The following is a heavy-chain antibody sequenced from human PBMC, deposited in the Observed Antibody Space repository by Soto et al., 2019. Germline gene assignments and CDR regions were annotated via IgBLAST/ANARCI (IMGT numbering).Heavy chain of an antibody. V-gene: IGHV4-59*13. CDR2: ISSTGST. J-gene: IGHJ5*01. CDR1: GDSISRDY. Sequence: ETLSLTCTVSGDSISRDYWCWIRQPPGKGLEWVGDISSTGSTIYNPSLESRATISLETSNNQVSLSLNSVTVEDTAVYYCASVGELHVWFDPWGRGTLVTVSS. D-gene: IGHD3-10*01. CDR3: ASVGELHVWFDP.